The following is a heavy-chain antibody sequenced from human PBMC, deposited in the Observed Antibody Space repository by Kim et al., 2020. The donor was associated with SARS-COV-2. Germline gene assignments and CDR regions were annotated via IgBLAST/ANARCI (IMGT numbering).Heavy chain of an antibody. CDR3: ATNIVGATRDY. V-gene: IGHV3-30*01. Sequence: NEYYAAPGKGRFNISRDNSKNTLDLQRNSLRAEDTAVYYCATNIVGATRDYWGQGALVTVSS. CDR2: NE. J-gene: IGHJ4*02. D-gene: IGHD1-26*01.